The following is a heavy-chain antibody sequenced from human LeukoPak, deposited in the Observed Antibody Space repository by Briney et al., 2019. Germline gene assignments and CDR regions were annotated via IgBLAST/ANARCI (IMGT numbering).Heavy chain of an antibody. CDR3: ATDTTTYYYHY. Sequence: ASVKVSCKASGYTSTGYYMHWVRQAPGQGLEWMGLVDPEDGETIYAEKFQGRVTITADTSTDTAYMELSSLRSEDTAVYYCATDTTTYYYHYWGQGTLVTVSS. CDR2: VDPEDGET. CDR1: GYTSTGYY. J-gene: IGHJ4*02. V-gene: IGHV1-69-2*01. D-gene: IGHD1-26*01.